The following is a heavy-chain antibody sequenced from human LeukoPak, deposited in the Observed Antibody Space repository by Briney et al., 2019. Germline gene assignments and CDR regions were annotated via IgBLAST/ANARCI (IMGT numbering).Heavy chain of an antibody. CDR3: ASGYSPFFVDY. V-gene: IGHV1-69*13. CDR1: GGTFTRYA. J-gene: IGHJ4*02. D-gene: IGHD3-22*01. Sequence: SVKVSCKASGGTFTRYAISRVRHAPGPGLEWMGGFNPIFDTTNTAQKFQGRVTITADESTSTAYMELSSLRSEDTAVYSCASGYSPFFVDYWGQGTLVTVSS. CDR2: FNPIFDTT.